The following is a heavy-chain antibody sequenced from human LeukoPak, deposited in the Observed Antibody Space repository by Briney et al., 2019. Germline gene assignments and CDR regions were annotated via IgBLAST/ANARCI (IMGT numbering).Heavy chain of an antibody. CDR1: GYSISSSNW. J-gene: IGHJ5*02. CDR3: ARNPSGGLVPLNWFDP. D-gene: IGHD6-13*01. V-gene: IGHV4-28*01. Sequence: SETLSLTCAVSGYSISSSNWWGWIRQPPGEGLEWIGYIYYSGSTYYNPSLKSRVTMSVDTSKNQFSLKLSSVTAVDTAVYYCARNPSGGLVPLNWFDPWGQGTLVTVSS. CDR2: IYYSGST.